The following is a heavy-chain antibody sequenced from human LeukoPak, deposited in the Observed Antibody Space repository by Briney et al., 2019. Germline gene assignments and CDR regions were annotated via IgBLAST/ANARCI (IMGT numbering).Heavy chain of an antibody. Sequence: ASVKVSCKASGYTFTSYDINWVRQASGQGLEWMGWMSPNSDNRGYAQKFQGRVTMTRDTSISTAYMELSSLTSEDTAVYYCARGADAGTDYWGQGTLVTVSS. J-gene: IGHJ4*02. V-gene: IGHV1-8*01. CDR3: ARGADAGTDY. CDR1: GYTFTSYD. CDR2: MSPNSDNR. D-gene: IGHD6-13*01.